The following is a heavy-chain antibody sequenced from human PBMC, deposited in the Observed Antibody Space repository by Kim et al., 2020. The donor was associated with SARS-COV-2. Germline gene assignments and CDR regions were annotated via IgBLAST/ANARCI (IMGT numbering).Heavy chain of an antibody. CDR2: IYSGGST. Sequence: GGSLRLSCAASGFTVSSNYMSWVRQAPGKGLEWVSVIYSGGSTYYADSVKGRFTISRDNSKNTLYLQMNSLRAEDTAVYYCASGGDGTMVRGAFDIWGQGTMVTVSS. CDR1: GFTVSSNY. J-gene: IGHJ3*02. D-gene: IGHD3-10*01. V-gene: IGHV3-53*01. CDR3: ASGGDGTMVRGAFDI.